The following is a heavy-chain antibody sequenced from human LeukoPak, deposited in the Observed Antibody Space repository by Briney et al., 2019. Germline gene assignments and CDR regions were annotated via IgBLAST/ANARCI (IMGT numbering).Heavy chain of an antibody. CDR1: GYSFTGYY. D-gene: IGHD3-22*01. CDR3: ARDRHRRHYYDSSLHPPLDY. Sequence: ASVKVSCKASGYSFTGYYIHWVRQAPGQGLEWMGWINPYSGATNYAQKLQGRVTMTTDTSTSTAYMDLRSLGSDDTAVYYCARDRHRRHYYDSSLHPPLDYWGQGTLVTVSS. CDR2: INPYSGAT. J-gene: IGHJ4*02. V-gene: IGHV1-18*04.